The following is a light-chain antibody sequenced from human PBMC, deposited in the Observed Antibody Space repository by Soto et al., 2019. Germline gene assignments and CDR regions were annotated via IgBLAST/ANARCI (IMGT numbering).Light chain of an antibody. CDR2: DAS. Sequence: DIQLTQSPSSLSASVGDRVTITCQASQAVNNYVNWYQQKAGTAPNLLIYDASTLKPGVPSRFSGSGSGTDFTFTISSLQPEDFATYFCQQSDDLPTFGQGTRLDIK. J-gene: IGKJ5*01. CDR3: QQSDDLPT. CDR1: QAVNNY. V-gene: IGKV1-33*01.